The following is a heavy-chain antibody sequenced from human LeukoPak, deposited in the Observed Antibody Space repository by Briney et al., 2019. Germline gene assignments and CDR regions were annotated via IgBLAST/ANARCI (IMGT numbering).Heavy chain of an antibody. CDR2: IIPIFGTA. CDR1: GGTFSSYA. V-gene: IGHV1-69*05. J-gene: IGHJ5*02. CDR3: ARGVVPAANNSWFDP. D-gene: IGHD2-2*01. Sequence: SVKVSCKASGGTFSSYAISWVRQAPGQGLEWMGGIIPIFGTANYAQKFQGRVTITTDESTSTAYMELSSLRSEDTAVYYCARGVVPAANNSWFDPWGQGALVTVSS.